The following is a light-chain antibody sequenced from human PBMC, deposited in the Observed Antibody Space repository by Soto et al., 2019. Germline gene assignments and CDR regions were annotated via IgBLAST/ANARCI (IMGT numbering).Light chain of an antibody. CDR2: DVS. Sequence: QSALTQPRSVSGSPGQSVTISCTGTSSDVGGYNYVSWYQQHPGKAPKLMIYDVSKRPSGVPDRFSGSKSGNTASLTISGLQGEDEADYSCCSYAGSYTWVFGGGTKLTVL. V-gene: IGLV2-11*01. CDR1: SSDVGGYNY. J-gene: IGLJ3*02. CDR3: CSYAGSYTWV.